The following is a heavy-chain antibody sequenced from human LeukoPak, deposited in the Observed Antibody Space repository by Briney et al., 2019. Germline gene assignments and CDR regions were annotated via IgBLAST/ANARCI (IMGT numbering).Heavy chain of an antibody. V-gene: IGHV3-23*01. J-gene: IGHJ4*02. CDR2: ISSSGGNT. Sequence: GGSLRLPCAASGFTFSSYAMSWVRQAPGEGLEWVSAISSSGGNTYYADSVKGRFTISRDNSKNTLYLQMNSLRAEDTAVYYCAKGGSDYDDHGYSFDYWGQGALVTVSS. D-gene: IGHD1-26*01. CDR3: AKGGSDYDDHGYSFDY. CDR1: GFTFSSYA.